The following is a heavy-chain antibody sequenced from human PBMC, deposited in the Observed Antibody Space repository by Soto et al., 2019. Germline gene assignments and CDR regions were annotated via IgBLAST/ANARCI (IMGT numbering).Heavy chain of an antibody. Sequence: SETLSLTCAVYNESFSVYYWTWIRQPPGRGLEWIGEINHSGSTNYNPSLKSRVTISLGTSKNHFYLKLSSVTAADTAVYYCARDSTRRGTCDIWGQGTMVTVSS. J-gene: IGHJ3*02. CDR3: ARDSTRRGTCDI. V-gene: IGHV4-34*01. D-gene: IGHD2-2*01. CDR1: NESFSVYY. CDR2: INHSGST.